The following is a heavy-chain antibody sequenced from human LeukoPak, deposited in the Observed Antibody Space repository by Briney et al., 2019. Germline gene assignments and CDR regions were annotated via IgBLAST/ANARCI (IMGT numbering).Heavy chain of an antibody. CDR2: ISSSGSTI. V-gene: IGHV3-11*04. CDR3: ASTYDSSGYYRNPPDY. CDR1: GFTFSDYY. Sequence: TGGSLRLSCAPSGFTFSDYYMSWLRHAPGKGLEWVSYISSSGSTIYFADSVKGRFTISRDNAKNSLYLQMNSLRAEATAVYYCASTYDSSGYYRNPPDYWGQGTLVTVSS. J-gene: IGHJ4*02. D-gene: IGHD3-22*01.